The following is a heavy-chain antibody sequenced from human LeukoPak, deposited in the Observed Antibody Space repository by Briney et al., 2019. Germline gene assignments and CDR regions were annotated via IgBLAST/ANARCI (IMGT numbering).Heavy chain of an antibody. CDR1: GYTFTGYY. CDR2: INPNSGGT. V-gene: IGHV1-2*02. Sequence: ASVKVSCKASGYTFTGYYMHSVRQAPGQGLEWMGWINPNSGGTNYAQKFQGRVTMTRDTSISTAYMELSRLRSDDTAVYYCARDAPRIAAAGHGDYWGQGTLVTVSS. CDR3: ARDAPRIAAAGHGDY. J-gene: IGHJ4*02. D-gene: IGHD6-13*01.